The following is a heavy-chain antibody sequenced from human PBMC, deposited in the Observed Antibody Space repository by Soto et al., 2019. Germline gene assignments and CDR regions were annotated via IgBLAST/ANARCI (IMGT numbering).Heavy chain of an antibody. D-gene: IGHD5-12*01. CDR1: DGSISNYY. V-gene: IGHV4-59*08. CDR2: VHYTGST. J-gene: IGHJ6*03. CDR3: ARLSGYPVSHYYYYFMDV. Sequence: PSETLSLTCTVSDGSISNYYWSWVRQPPGKGLEWIGYVHYTGSTNYNPSLKSRVTISVDTSKNQFSLVLSSVTAADTAVYYCARLSGYPVSHYYYYFMDVWGKGTTVTVSS.